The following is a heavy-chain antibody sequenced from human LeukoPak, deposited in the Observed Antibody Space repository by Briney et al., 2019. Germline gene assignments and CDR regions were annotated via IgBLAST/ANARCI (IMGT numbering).Heavy chain of an antibody. V-gene: IGHV4-59*12. Sequence: SETLSLTCTVSGGSISSYYRSWIRQPPGKGLEWIGYIYYSGSTNYNPSLKSRVTMSVDTSKNQFSLKLSSVTAADTAVYYCARGRYSSSSDYWGQGTLVTVSS. D-gene: IGHD6-6*01. J-gene: IGHJ4*02. CDR3: ARGRYSSSSDY. CDR2: IYYSGST. CDR1: GGSISSYY.